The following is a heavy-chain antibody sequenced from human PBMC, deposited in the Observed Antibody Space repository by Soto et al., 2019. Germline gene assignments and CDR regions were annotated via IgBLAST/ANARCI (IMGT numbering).Heavy chain of an antibody. CDR2: ISGSGGST. J-gene: IGHJ4*02. D-gene: IGHD3-3*01. V-gene: IGHV3-23*01. CDR1: GFTFSSYA. CDR3: AKDYSPYYDFWSGYYFDY. Sequence: GGSLRLSCAASGFTFSSYAMSWVRQAPGKGLEWVSAISGSGGSTYYADSVKGRFTISRDNSKNTLYLQMNSLRAEDTAVYSFAKDYSPYYDFWSGYYFDYWGQGTLVTVSS.